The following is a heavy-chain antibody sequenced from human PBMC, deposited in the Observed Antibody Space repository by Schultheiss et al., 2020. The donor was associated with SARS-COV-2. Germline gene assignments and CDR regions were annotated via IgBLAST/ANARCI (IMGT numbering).Heavy chain of an antibody. Sequence: SETLSLTCTVSGGSISSGGYYWSWIRQHPGKGLEWIGYIYYSGSTNYNPSLKSRVTISVDTSKNQFSLKLSSVTAADTALYYCARGGNGYQLRWWGQGTLVTVSS. D-gene: IGHD2-2*01. CDR2: IYYSGST. CDR1: GGSISSGGYY. J-gene: IGHJ4*02. V-gene: IGHV4-61*08. CDR3: ARGGNGYQLRW.